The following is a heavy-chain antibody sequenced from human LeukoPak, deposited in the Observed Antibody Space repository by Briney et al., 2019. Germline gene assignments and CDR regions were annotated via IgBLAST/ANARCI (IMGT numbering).Heavy chain of an antibody. CDR1: GGSLNTYY. CDR3: ARAGFPNWFDP. Sequence: SETLSLTCTVSGGSLNTYYWTWIRQPPGKGLEWIGYISYSGITDYNPSLKSRVTISVDTSKNQFPLRLRSVTAADTAVYYCARAGFPNWFDPWGQGILVAVSS. V-gene: IGHV4-59*01. D-gene: IGHD2/OR15-2a*01. J-gene: IGHJ5*02. CDR2: ISYSGIT.